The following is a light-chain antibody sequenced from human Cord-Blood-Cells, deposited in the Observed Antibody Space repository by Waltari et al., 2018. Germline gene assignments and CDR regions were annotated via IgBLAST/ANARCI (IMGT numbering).Light chain of an antibody. Sequence: QSALTQPASVSGSPGQSITISCTGTSSDVGGYNYVSWYQQHPGKAPKPMIYAVSNRPSGVSNRFSGSKSGNTASLTISGLQAEDEADYYCSSYTSSSTLYVFGTGTKVTVL. CDR2: AVS. V-gene: IGLV2-14*01. CDR1: SSDVGGYNY. CDR3: SSYTSSSTLYV. J-gene: IGLJ1*01.